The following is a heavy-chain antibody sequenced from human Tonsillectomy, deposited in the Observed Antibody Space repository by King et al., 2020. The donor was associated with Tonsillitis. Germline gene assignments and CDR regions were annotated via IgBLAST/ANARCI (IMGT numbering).Heavy chain of an antibody. V-gene: IGHV3-9*01. CDR2: ISWNSGSI. J-gene: IGHJ3*02. Sequence: VQLVESGGDLVQPGRALRLSCAASGFTFDYYAMHWVRQAPGKGLEWGSGISWNSGSIGSAGSVTGRFTISRDNAKNSLSLLMNSLRAEDTALYYCAKGGFLQWLGRAFDIWGQGTMVTVSS. CDR3: AKGGFLQWLGRAFDI. CDR1: GFTFDYYA. D-gene: IGHD3-3*01.